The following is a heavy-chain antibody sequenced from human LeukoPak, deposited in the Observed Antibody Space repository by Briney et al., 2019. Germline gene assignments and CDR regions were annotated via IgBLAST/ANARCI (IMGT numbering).Heavy chain of an antibody. D-gene: IGHD3-22*01. CDR1: GYTFTSYG. CDR3: ATDPWDYDSSGYEFDY. CDR2: ISAYNGNT. V-gene: IGHV1-18*01. Sequence: ASVKVSCKASGYTFTSYGISWVRQAPGQGLEWMGWISAYNGNTNYAQKLQGRVTMTTDTSTSTAYMELRSLRSEDTAVYYCATDPWDYDSSGYEFDYWGQGTLVTVSS. J-gene: IGHJ4*02.